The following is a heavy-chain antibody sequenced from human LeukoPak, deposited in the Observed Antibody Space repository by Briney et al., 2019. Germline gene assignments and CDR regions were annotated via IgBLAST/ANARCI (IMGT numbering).Heavy chain of an antibody. J-gene: IGHJ4*02. CDR2: IYTSGST. Sequence: PSQTLSLTCTVSGGSISSGSYYWSWIRQPAGKGLEWIGRIYTSGSTNYNPSLKSRVTISVDTSKNQFSLKLSSVTAADTAVYYCARGDYYDSSHPPDYWGQGTLVTVSS. D-gene: IGHD3-22*01. V-gene: IGHV4-61*02. CDR3: ARGDYYDSSHPPDY. CDR1: GGSISSGSYY.